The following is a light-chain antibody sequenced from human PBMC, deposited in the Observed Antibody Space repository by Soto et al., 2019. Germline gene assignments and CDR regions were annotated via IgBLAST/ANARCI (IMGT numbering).Light chain of an antibody. J-gene: IGLJ3*02. CDR1: SSDVGAHNY. CDR3: SSYAGGNNWV. CDR2: DVN. V-gene: IGLV2-8*01. Sequence: LTHPPSASGSPGQSLTISCTGTSSDVGAHNYVSWYQQNPGKAPKLMLYDVNKRPSGVPDRFSGSKSGNTASLTVSGLQAEDEADYYCSSYAGGNNWVFGGGTKVTVL.